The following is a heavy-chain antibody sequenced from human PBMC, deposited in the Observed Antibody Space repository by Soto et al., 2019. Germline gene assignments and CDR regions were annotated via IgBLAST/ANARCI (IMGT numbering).Heavy chain of an antibody. CDR1: GFTVSRNY. Sequence: PGGSLSLSYAASGFTVSRNYMSWVRPAPGKGLEWVSVIYSGGSTYYADSVKGRFTISRDNSKDTLYLQMNSLRADDTAVYFCARGLLGVNQANRGQGTLVTVSS. D-gene: IGHD3-16*01. CDR2: IYSGGST. V-gene: IGHV3-66*01. J-gene: IGHJ4*02. CDR3: ARGLLGVNQAN.